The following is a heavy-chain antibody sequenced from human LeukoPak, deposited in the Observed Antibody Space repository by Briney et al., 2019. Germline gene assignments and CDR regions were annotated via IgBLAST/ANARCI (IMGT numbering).Heavy chain of an antibody. CDR3: ADSSGYYLDAFDI. CDR2: ISYDGSNK. Sequence: GGSLRLSCAASGFTFSSYSMNWVRQAPGKGLEWVAVISYDGSNKYYADSVKGRFTISRDNSKNTLYLQMNSLRAEDTAAYYCADSSGYYLDAFDIWGQGTMVTVSS. D-gene: IGHD3-22*01. CDR1: GFTFSSYS. V-gene: IGHV3-30*03. J-gene: IGHJ3*02.